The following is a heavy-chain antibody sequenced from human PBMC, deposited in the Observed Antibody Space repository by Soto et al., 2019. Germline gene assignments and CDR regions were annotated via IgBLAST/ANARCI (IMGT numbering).Heavy chain of an antibody. Sequence: GAGVTVPRMPSVCTFSSYTISLLRLAPGQRLEWLGRIIPILCIANYPQQFHPRVTITPDKSTSTAYLEPRSLTSEATAVYYCAREGGLGAGTFNYWGQGTLVTVSS. CDR2: IIPILCIA. CDR1: VCTFSSYT. CDR3: AREGGLGAGTFNY. J-gene: IGHJ4*02. V-gene: IGHV1-69*04. D-gene: IGHD6-19*01.